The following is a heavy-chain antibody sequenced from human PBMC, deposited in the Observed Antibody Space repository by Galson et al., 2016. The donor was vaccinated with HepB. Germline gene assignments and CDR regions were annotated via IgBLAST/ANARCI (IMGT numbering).Heavy chain of an antibody. V-gene: IGHV3-23*01. CDR3: AKRLRSSGSGGSNDAFDV. Sequence: SLRLSCAASGFTFSSYAMTWVRQAPGKGLEWVSGINHSGACKYYADSVKGRFTMSRDNSKNTLYLQRNSLRAEDAALYYCAKRLRSSGSGGSNDAFDVWGQGTMVTVSS. CDR1: GFTFSSYA. CDR2: INHSGACK. J-gene: IGHJ3*01. D-gene: IGHD6-19*01.